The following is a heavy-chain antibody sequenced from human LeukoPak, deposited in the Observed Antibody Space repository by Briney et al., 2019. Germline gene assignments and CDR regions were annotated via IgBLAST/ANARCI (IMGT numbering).Heavy chain of an antibody. V-gene: IGHV4-59*01. CDR1: GGSISSYL. Sequence: SETLSLTCSVSGGSISSYLWNWIRQPPGKGREWMGNIYNSGSTYYNPSLKSRVTMSVDPSKNQFSLKLNSVTAADTAVYYCAREDYCSGGSCYRVRAFSIWGQGTMVTVSS. J-gene: IGHJ3*02. CDR2: IYNSGST. D-gene: IGHD2-15*01. CDR3: AREDYCSGGSCYRVRAFSI.